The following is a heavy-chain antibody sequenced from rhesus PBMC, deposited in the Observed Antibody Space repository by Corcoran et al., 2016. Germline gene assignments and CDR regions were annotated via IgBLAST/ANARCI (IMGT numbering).Heavy chain of an antibody. CDR2: LNSGGDRT. CDR3: VKGLYYYSASDV. Sequence: EMYLVESGGGVAKLGGCLCVSCAASGFTFNCCWRNWVRQTPRKGLEWISSLNSGGDRTFYSDSVKGRFTISRDTTRNTISLQMNNLRAEDTAVYYCVKGLYYYSASDVWGAGVPVTVSS. CDR1: GFTFNCCW. V-gene: IGHV3S42*01. J-gene: IGHJ5-1*01. D-gene: IGHD3-16*01.